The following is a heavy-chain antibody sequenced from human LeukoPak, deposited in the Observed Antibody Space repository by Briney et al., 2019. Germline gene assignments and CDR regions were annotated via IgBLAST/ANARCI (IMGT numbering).Heavy chain of an antibody. D-gene: IGHD6-13*01. CDR1: GFTFSTHI. Sequence: GGSLRLSCAASGFTFSTHIMHWVRQAPGKGLDWVAFISYDGTNDYYADSVKGRFTISRDNSKSTLYLQMNSLRAEDTAVYYCRGISATGFDFWGQGTLVTVSS. CDR2: ISYDGTND. V-gene: IGHV3-30*04. J-gene: IGHJ4*02. CDR3: RGISATGFDF.